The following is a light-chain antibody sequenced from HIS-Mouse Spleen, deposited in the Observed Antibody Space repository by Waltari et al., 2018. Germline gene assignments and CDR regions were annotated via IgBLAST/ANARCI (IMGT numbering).Light chain of an antibody. Sequence: QSALTQPASVSGSPGQSITISCTGTSSDFGGYNYVSWYQQHPGKAPKLMLYEVSNQPSGVSNRFSGSKSRNTASLTISGLQAEDEADYYCSSYTSSSTLVFGGGTKLTVL. V-gene: IGLV2-14*01. CDR2: EVS. CDR1: SSDFGGYNY. CDR3: SSYTSSSTLV. J-gene: IGLJ3*02.